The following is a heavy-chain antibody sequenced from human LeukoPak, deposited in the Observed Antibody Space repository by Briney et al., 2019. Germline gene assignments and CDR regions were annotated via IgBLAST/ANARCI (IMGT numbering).Heavy chain of an antibody. D-gene: IGHD1-26*01. J-gene: IGHJ4*02. CDR3: ARGWEGYFDY. CDR2: INSDGSST. Sequence: AGGSLRLSCAASGFTFSSYWMHWVRQAPGKGLVWVSSINSDGSSTSYADSVKGRFTISRDNAKNTLYLQMNSLRAEDTAVYYCARGWEGYFDYWGQGTLVTVSS. V-gene: IGHV3-74*01. CDR1: GFTFSSYW.